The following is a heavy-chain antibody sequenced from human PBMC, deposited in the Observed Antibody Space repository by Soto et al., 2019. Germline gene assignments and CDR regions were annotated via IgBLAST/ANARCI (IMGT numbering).Heavy chain of an antibody. CDR1: GFAFSSYG. CDR2: ISYDGNKI. J-gene: IGHJ4*02. CDR3: AKDKVGSTWFNKYFDS. D-gene: IGHD6-13*01. V-gene: IGHV3-30*18. Sequence: GGSLRLSCAASGFAFSSYGMSWVRQVPGKGLEWVAVISYDGNKIYYVDSVKGRFTISRDNSKNTLYLQMNSLILEDTAVYYCAKDKVGSTWFNKYFDSWGQGTLVTVSS.